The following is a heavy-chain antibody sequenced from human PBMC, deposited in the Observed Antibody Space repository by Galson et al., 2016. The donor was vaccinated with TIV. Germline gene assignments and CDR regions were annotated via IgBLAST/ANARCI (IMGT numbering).Heavy chain of an antibody. CDR1: AFTFSNFA. Sequence: LRLSCAVSAFTFSNFAMSWVRQAPGKGLEWVSAISGRGDRTYYADSVKGRFTISRDNSKNTLYLQLNSLRVDDTAVYYCAKAHMGADYYGSGSLDYWGQGTLVTVSS. J-gene: IGHJ4*02. D-gene: IGHD3-10*01. CDR3: AKAHMGADYYGSGSLDY. V-gene: IGHV3-23*01. CDR2: ISGRGDRT.